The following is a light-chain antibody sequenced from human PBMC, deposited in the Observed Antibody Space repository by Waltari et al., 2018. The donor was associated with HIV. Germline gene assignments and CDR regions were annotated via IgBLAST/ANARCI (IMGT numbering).Light chain of an antibody. Sequence: QSALTQPASVSGSPGQSITISCTGTNNAVDDYNYVSWYHHHPGKAPKVMIYEGNNRPSGVSNRFSGSQSGNTASLTISGLQAEDEADYFCTSYISSSSPVFGGWTKLTVL. CDR2: EGN. CDR1: NNAVDDYNY. CDR3: TSYISSSSPV. V-gene: IGLV2-14*01. J-gene: IGLJ3*02.